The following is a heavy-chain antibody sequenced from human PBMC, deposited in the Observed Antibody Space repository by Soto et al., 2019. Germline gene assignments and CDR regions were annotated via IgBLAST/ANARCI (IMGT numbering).Heavy chain of an antibody. J-gene: IGHJ4*02. Sequence: PGGSLRLSCAASGFTFSSYAMSWVRQAPGKGLEWVSAISGSGGSTYYADSVKGRFTISRDNSKNTLYLQMNSLRAEDTAVYYCAKDSSDYYVSSGPPTIFDYWGQGTLVTVSS. CDR3: AKDSSDYYVSSGPPTIFDY. CDR2: ISGSGGST. CDR1: GFTFSSYA. V-gene: IGHV3-23*01. D-gene: IGHD3-22*01.